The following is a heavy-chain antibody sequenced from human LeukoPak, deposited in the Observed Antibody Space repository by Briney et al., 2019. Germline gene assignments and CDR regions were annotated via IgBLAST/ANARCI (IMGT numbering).Heavy chain of an antibody. CDR1: GFAFSTYS. J-gene: IGHJ4*02. CDR3: ARMSSGYEDY. D-gene: IGHD3-22*01. V-gene: IGHV3-48*01. Sequence: PGGSLRLSCAASGFAFSTYSMNWVRQAPGKGLEWVSKITSSSSTIHYADSVKGRFTISRDNSRNTVYLQMSSLRAEDTAVYYCARMSSGYEDYWGQGTLVTVSS. CDR2: ITSSSSTI.